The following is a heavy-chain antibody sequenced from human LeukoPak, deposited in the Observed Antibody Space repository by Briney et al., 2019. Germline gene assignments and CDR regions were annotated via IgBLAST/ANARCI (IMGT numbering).Heavy chain of an antibody. Sequence: ASVKVSCKASGYTFTGYYMHWVRQAPGQGLEWMGWINPNSGGTNYAQKFQGRVTMTRDTSISTAYMELSRLRSEDTAVYYCAIDLRITMVRGKGLFDYWGQGTLVTVSS. CDR1: GYTFTGYY. D-gene: IGHD3-10*01. J-gene: IGHJ4*02. CDR3: AIDLRITMVRGKGLFDY. V-gene: IGHV1-2*02. CDR2: INPNSGGT.